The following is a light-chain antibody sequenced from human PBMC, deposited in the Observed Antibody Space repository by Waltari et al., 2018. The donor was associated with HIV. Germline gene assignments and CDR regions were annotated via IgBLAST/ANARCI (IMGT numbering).Light chain of an antibody. V-gene: IGKV4-1*01. CDR2: CAS. J-gene: IGKJ4*02. Sequence: DIVMTQSPDSLAVSLGERATINCTSSRTVFYSSDNRNYLAWYQQRPGQSPKVLIFCASTRAVGVPDRFSGSGSGTDFSLTLSSLQADDVGIYYCQQYYSVPPTFGGGTKVEI. CDR1: RTVFYSSDNRNY. CDR3: QQYYSVPPT.